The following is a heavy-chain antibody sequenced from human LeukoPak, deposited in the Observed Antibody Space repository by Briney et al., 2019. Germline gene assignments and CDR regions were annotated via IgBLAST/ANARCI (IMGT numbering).Heavy chain of an antibody. Sequence: SETLSLTCVVYGGSFSGYYWSWIRQPPGKGLEWIGEINHSGSTNYNPSLKSRVTISVDTSKNQFSLKLSSVTAADTAVYYCAGSRAYYYGSGSYGPGYWGQGTLVTVSS. CDR2: INHSGST. D-gene: IGHD3-10*01. V-gene: IGHV4-34*01. J-gene: IGHJ4*02. CDR3: AGSRAYYYGSGSYGPGY. CDR1: GGSFSGYY.